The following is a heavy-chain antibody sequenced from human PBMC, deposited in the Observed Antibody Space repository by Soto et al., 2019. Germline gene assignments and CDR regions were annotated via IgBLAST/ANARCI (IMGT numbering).Heavy chain of an antibody. CDR1: GYTFTRYD. CDR3: ARRVRKWGFDP. V-gene: IGHV1-8*01. D-gene: IGHD2-21*01. J-gene: IGHJ5*02. CDR2: MNPNSGNT. Sequence: QVQLVQSGAEVKKPGASVKVSCKASGYTFTRYDINWVRQATGQGLAWMGWMNPNSGNTGYAQKFQGRVTKTRNTSIITAYMELSSVRSEDTAVYYCARRVRKWGFDPWGQGTLVTVSS.